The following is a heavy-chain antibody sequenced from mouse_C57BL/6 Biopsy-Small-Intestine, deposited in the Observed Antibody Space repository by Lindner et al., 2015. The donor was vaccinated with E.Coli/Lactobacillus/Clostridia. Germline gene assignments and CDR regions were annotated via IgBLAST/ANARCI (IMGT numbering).Heavy chain of an antibody. CDR1: GYAFSSYW. CDR2: IYPGDGDT. D-gene: IGHD4-1*01. Sequence: VQLQESGAELVKPGASVKISCKASGYAFSSYWMNWVKQRPGKGLEWIGQIYPGDGDTNYNGKFKGKATLTADKSSSTAYMQLSSLTSEDSAVYFCARLGGTGAYYFDYWGRGTTLTVSS. V-gene: IGHV1-80*01. CDR3: ARLGGTGAYYFDY. J-gene: IGHJ2*01.